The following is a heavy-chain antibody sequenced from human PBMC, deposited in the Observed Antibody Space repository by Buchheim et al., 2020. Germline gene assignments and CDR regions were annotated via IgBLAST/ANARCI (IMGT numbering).Heavy chain of an antibody. CDR1: GFTFSSYG. J-gene: IGHJ6*02. V-gene: IGHV3-33*01. CDR3: ARDTYGSGSYYDYYYYYGMDV. D-gene: IGHD3-10*01. Sequence: QVQLVESGGGVVQPGRSLRLSCAASGFTFSSYGMHWVRQAPGKGLEWVAVIWYDGSNKYYADSVKGRFTISRDHSKNTLYLQMNSLRAEDTAVYYCARDTYGSGSYYDYYYYYGMDVWGQGTT. CDR2: IWYDGSNK.